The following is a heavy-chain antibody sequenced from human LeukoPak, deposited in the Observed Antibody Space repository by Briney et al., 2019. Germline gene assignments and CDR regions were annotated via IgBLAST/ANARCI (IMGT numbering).Heavy chain of an antibody. CDR2: IYPGDSDT. CDR3: ARQGYSYGYWFDP. D-gene: IGHD5-18*01. CDR1: GYSFTSYW. Sequence: GESLQISCKGSGYSFTSYWIGWVRQMPGKGLEWMGIIYPGDSDTRYSPSFQGQVTISADKSISTAYLQWSSLKASDTAMYYCARQGYSYGYWFDPWGQGTLVTVSS. V-gene: IGHV5-51*01. J-gene: IGHJ5*02.